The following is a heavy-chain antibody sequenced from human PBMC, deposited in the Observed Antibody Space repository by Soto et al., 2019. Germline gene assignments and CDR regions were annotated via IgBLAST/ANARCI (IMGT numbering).Heavy chain of an antibody. Sequence: ASVKVSCKASGYTFTSYYMHWVRQAPGQGLEWMGIINPSGGSTSYAQKFQGRVTMTRDTSTSTVYMELSSLRSEDTAVYYCARDQWLQYGGGYYYGMDVWGQGTTVTVSS. V-gene: IGHV1-46*01. D-gene: IGHD4-17*01. CDR1: GYTFTSYY. CDR3: ARDQWLQYGGGYYYGMDV. CDR2: INPSGGST. J-gene: IGHJ6*02.